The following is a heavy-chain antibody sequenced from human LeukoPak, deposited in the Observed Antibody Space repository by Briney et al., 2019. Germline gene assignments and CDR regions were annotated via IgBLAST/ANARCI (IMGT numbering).Heavy chain of an antibody. J-gene: IGHJ4*02. CDR2: IFPGDSDT. CDR1: GHSFTSYW. V-gene: IGHV5-51*01. Sequence: GGSLKISCKGSGHSFTSYWIGWGRPVPGKGLEWMGIIFPGDSDTRYSPSFQGQVTIPVDKSISIAYLEWSSLKASDTAMYYCVRNRDGSSDHWGQRTLVTVSS. D-gene: IGHD5-24*01. CDR3: VRNRDGSSDH.